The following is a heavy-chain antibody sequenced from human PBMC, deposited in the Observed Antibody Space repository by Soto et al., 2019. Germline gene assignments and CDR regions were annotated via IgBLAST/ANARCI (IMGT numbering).Heavy chain of an antibody. V-gene: IGHV3-48*03. CDR1: GFAFSSYE. J-gene: IGHJ6*02. Sequence: PGGSLRLSCAASGFAFSSYEMNWVRQAPGKGLEWVSYISSSGSTIYYADSVKGRFTISRDNAKNSLYLQMNSLRAEDTAVYYCAREAIAVAGPYYYYYGMDVWGQGTTVTVSS. CDR3: AREAIAVAGPYYYYYGMDV. CDR2: ISSSGSTI. D-gene: IGHD6-19*01.